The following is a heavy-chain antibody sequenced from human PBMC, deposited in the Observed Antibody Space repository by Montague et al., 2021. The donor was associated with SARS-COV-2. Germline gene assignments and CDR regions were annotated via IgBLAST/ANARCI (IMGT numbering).Heavy chain of an antibody. J-gene: IGHJ4*02. CDR1: GGSISSSSNY. CDR2: IYYSGST. Sequence: SETLSLTCTVSGGSISSSSNYWGWIRQPPGKGLEWIGNIYYSGSTYYNPSLKSRVTISVDTSKNQFSLKLSSVTAADTAVYYCARLNFRITIFGVVSSRVFDYWGQGTLVIVSS. CDR3: ARLNFRITIFGVVSSRVFDY. D-gene: IGHD3-3*01. V-gene: IGHV4-39*01.